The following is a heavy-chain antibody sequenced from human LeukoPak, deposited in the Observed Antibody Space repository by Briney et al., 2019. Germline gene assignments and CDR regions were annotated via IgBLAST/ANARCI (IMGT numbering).Heavy chain of an antibody. J-gene: IGHJ4*02. CDR1: GYTFTGYY. CDR2: INTNTGNP. CDR3: ARGTWWQWGDY. V-gene: IGHV7-4-1*02. D-gene: IGHD2-8*02. Sequence: ASVKVSCKASGYTFTGYYMHWVRQAPGQGLEWMGWINTNTGNPTYAQGFTGRFVFSLDTSVSTAYLQISSLKAEDTAVYYCARGTWWQWGDYWGQGTLVTVSS.